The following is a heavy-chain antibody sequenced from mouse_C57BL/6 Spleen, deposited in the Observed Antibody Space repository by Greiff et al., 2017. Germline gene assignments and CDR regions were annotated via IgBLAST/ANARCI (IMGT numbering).Heavy chain of an antibody. Sequence: EVKLVESGGGLVKPGGSLKLSCAASGFTFSDYGMHWVRQAPEKGLEWVAYISSGSSTIYYADPVKGRFTISRDHAKNTLFLQMTSLRSEDTAMYYCARRDYGSSYFDYWGQGTTLTVSS. D-gene: IGHD1-1*01. CDR2: ISSGSSTI. CDR3: ARRDYGSSYFDY. V-gene: IGHV5-17*01. J-gene: IGHJ2*01. CDR1: GFTFSDYG.